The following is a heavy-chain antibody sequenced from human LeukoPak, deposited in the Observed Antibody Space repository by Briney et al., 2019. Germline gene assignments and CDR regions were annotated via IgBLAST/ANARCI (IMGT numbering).Heavy chain of an antibody. CDR1: GGSISSHY. CDR2: IYYSGST. J-gene: IGHJ4*02. V-gene: IGHV4-59*11. Sequence: SETLSLTCTVSGGSISSHYWSWIRQPPGKGLEWIGYIYYSGSTNYNPSLKSRVTISVDTSKNQFSLKLSSVTAADTAVYYCARVGWLLGLGYWGQGTLVTVSS. CDR3: ARVGWLLGLGY. D-gene: IGHD3-22*01.